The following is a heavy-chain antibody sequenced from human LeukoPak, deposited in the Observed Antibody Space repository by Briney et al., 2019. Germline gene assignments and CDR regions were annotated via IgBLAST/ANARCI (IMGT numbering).Heavy chain of an antibody. CDR1: GFTFSSYG. D-gene: IGHD5-18*01. J-gene: IGHJ4*02. V-gene: IGHV3-21*01. Sequence: PGGSLRPSCAVSGFTFSSYGMTWVRQAPGKGLEWVSSISSSSAYIYYADSVKGRFTISRDNAKNSLYLQMNSLRAEDTAVYYCARASGDTVDTTTMGSYWGQGTLVTVSS. CDR3: ARASGDTVDTTTMGSY. CDR2: ISSSSAYI.